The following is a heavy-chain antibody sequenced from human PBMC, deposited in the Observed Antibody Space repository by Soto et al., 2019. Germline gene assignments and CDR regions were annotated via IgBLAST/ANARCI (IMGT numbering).Heavy chain of an antibody. V-gene: IGHV3-30-3*01. J-gene: IGHJ6*02. CDR1: GFTFSSYA. Sequence: QVQLVESGGGVVQPGRSLRLSCAASGFTFSSYAMHWVRQAPGKGLEWVAVISYDGSNKYYADSVKGRFTISRDNSKNTLYLQMNSLRDEDTAVYYCARGLGPMGYYYYGMDVWGQGTTVTVSS. CDR3: ARGLGPMGYYYYGMDV. D-gene: IGHD3-9*01. CDR2: ISYDGSNK.